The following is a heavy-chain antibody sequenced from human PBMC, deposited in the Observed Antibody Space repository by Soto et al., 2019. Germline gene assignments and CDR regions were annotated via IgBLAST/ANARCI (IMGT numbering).Heavy chain of an antibody. D-gene: IGHD2-15*01. CDR3: ARDYCSGGSSYYFDY. CDR2: ISSNGGST. CDR1: GFTFSSYA. Sequence: EVQLVESGGGVVQPGGSLRLSCAASGFTFSSYAMHWVRQAPGKRLEYVSAISSNGGSTYYANSVKGRFTISRDNSKNTLYLQMGSLRAEDMAVYYCARDYCSGGSSYYFDYWGQGTLVIVSS. J-gene: IGHJ4*02. V-gene: IGHV3-64*01.